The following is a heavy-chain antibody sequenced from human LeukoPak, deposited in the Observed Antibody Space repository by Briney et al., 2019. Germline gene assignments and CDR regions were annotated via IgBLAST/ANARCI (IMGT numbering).Heavy chain of an antibody. V-gene: IGHV1-69*13. Sequence: GVSVKVSCKASGGTFSSYATSWVRQAPGQGLERTGGIIPIFGTANYAQKFQGRVTITADESTSTAYMELSSLRSEDTAVYYCARAPPMAAAGTYFDYWGQGTLVTVSS. CDR2: IIPIFGTA. CDR3: ARAPPMAAAGTYFDY. CDR1: GGTFSSYA. D-gene: IGHD6-13*01. J-gene: IGHJ4*02.